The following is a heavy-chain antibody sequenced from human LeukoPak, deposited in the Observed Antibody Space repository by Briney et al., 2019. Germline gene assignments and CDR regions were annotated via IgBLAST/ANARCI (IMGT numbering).Heavy chain of an antibody. CDR2: IWYDGSNK. D-gene: IGHD2/OR15-2a*01. CDR3: ARGIISSDAFDI. Sequence: GGSLRLSCAASGFTFSSYGMHWVRQAPGKGLEWVAVIWYDGSNKYYAGSVKGRFTISRDNSKNTLYLQMNSLRAEDTAVYYCARGIISSDAFDIWGQGTMVTVSS. CDR1: GFTFSSYG. V-gene: IGHV3-33*01. J-gene: IGHJ3*02.